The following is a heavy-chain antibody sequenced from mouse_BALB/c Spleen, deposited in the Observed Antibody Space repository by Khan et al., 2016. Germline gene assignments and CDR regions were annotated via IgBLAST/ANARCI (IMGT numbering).Heavy chain of an antibody. CDR2: INTSTGEA. CDR3: ARDHCSSFGWFSF. D-gene: IGHD1-1*01. Sequence: QIQLVQSGPELKKPGETVKISCKASGYTFTNYGMNWVKQAPGKGLKWMGWINTSTGEAAYSDDFKGRFAFSLETSASTAYLQINNLKNEDMATYFGARDHCSSFGWFSFLGQGTLVTFSA. V-gene: IGHV9-1*02. CDR1: GYTFTNYG. J-gene: IGHJ3*01.